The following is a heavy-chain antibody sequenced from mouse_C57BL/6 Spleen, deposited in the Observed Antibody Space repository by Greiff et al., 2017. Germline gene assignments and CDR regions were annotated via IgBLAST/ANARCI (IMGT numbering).Heavy chain of an antibody. J-gene: IGHJ2*01. CDR1: GYTFTSYW. CDR3: ARVYYGSSYPYFDY. V-gene: IGHV1-52*01. CDR2: IDPSDSET. Sequence: QIQLQQPGAELVRPGSSVKLSCKASGYTFTSYWMHWVKQRPIQGLEWIGNIDPSDSETHYNQKFKDKATLTVDKSSSTAYMQLSSLTSEDSAVYYCARVYYGSSYPYFDYWGQGTTLTGSS. D-gene: IGHD1-1*01.